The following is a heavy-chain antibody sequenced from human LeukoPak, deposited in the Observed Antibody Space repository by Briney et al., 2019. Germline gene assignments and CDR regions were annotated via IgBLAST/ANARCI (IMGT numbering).Heavy chain of an antibody. J-gene: IGHJ6*02. CDR2: INHSGST. V-gene: IGHV4-34*01. D-gene: IGHD4-11*01. Sequence: NPSETLSRTCAVYGGSFSGYYWSWIRQPPGKGLEWIGEINHSGSTNYNPSLKSRVTISVDTSKNQFSLKLNSVTAADTAVYYCARSHDYSNYYYYGMDVWGQGTTVTVSS. CDR3: ARSHDYSNYYYYGMDV. CDR1: GGSFSGYY.